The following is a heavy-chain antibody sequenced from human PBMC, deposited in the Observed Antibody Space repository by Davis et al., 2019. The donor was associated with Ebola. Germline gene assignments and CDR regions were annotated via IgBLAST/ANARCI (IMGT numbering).Heavy chain of an antibody. CDR3: ATSNYFDSSGYYY. CDR1: GFTFDDYA. V-gene: IGHV3-9*01. D-gene: IGHD3-22*01. CDR2: ISWNSGSI. Sequence: SLKISCAASGFTFDDYAMHWVRQAPGKGLEWVSGISWNSGSIGYADSVKGRFTISRDNSQNTLYLQMKSLRVEDTAVYYCATSNYFDSSGYYYWGQGTLVTVSS. J-gene: IGHJ4*02.